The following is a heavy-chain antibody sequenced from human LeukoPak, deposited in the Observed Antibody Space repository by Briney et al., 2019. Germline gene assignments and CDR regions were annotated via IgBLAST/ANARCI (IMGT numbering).Heavy chain of an antibody. J-gene: IGHJ4*02. Sequence: GRSLRLSCEASGFTLNSYIMHWVRQAPGKGLEWVALISFDGRDKQYADSVKGRFTISKDNSKNTLYLQMNSLSGDDTSMYFCARAYGGLIDYWGQGTLVTVSS. V-gene: IGHV3-30*04. CDR3: ARAYGGLIDY. CDR2: ISFDGRDK. CDR1: GFTLNSYI. D-gene: IGHD3-16*01.